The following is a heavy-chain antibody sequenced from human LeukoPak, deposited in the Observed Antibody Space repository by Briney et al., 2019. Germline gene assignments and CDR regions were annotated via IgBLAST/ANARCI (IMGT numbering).Heavy chain of an antibody. Sequence: ASAKVSCKVSGYTLTELSMHWVRQAPGKGLEWMGGFDPEDGETIYAQKFQGRVTMTEDTSTDTAYMELSSLRSEDTAVYYCATAPAAGRGDYYYYMDVWGKGTTVTVSS. CDR1: GYTLTELS. CDR2: FDPEDGET. V-gene: IGHV1-24*01. CDR3: ATAPAAGRGDYYYYMDV. J-gene: IGHJ6*03. D-gene: IGHD6-13*01.